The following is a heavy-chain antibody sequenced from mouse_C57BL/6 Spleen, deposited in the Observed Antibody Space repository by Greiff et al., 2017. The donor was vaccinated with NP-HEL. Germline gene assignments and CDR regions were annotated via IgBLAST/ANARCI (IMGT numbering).Heavy chain of an antibody. Sequence: QVQLQQSGAELVRPGASVTLSCKASGYTFTDYEMHWVKQTPVHGLEWIGAIDPETGGTAYNQKFKGKAILTADKSSSTAYMELRSLTSEDSAVYYCTRSSAGLDDWGQGATLTVAS. CDR1: GYTFTDYE. CDR2: IDPETGGT. V-gene: IGHV1-15*01. J-gene: IGHJ2*01. CDR3: TRSSAGLDD.